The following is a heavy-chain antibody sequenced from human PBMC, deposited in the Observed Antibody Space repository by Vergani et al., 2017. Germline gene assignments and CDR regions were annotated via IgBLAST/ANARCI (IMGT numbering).Heavy chain of an antibody. CDR2: ISYDGSNK. Sequence: QVQLVESGGGVVQPGRSLRLSCAASGFTFSSYGMHWVRQAPGKGLEWVAVISYDGSNKYYADSVKGRFTISRDNSKNTLYLQMNSLRAEDTAVYYCAKRMVGIPATLDYWGQGTLVTVSS. D-gene: IGHD2-21*01. CDR3: AKRMVGIPATLDY. CDR1: GFTFSSYG. V-gene: IGHV3-30*18. J-gene: IGHJ4*02.